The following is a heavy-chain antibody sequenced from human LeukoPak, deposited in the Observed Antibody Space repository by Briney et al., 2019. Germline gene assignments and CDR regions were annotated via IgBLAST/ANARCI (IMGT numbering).Heavy chain of an antibody. Sequence: PSETLSLTCAVSGASISSGYWWSWVRQPPGKGLEWIGEIYHSGNTNHNPSLKSRVTISVDKSKGQFSLNLSSVTAADTAVYYCARDDTGVIRGIRFHYWGQGTLVTVSS. CDR3: ARDDTGVIRGIRFHY. J-gene: IGHJ4*02. CDR1: GASISSGYW. CDR2: IYHSGNT. D-gene: IGHD3-10*01. V-gene: IGHV4-4*02.